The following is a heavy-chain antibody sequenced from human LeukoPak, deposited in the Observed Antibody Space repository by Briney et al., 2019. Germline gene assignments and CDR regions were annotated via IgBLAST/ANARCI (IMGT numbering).Heavy chain of an antibody. Sequence: GGSLRLSCAASGFTFSSYDMHWVRQAPGKGLEWVAVISYDGSNKYYADSVRGRFTISRDNSKNTLYLQMNSLRVEDTAVYYCARETADYGDSRFDYWGQGSLVTVSS. CDR3: ARETADYGDSRFDY. CDR1: GFTFSSYD. J-gene: IGHJ4*02. V-gene: IGHV3-30*03. CDR2: ISYDGSNK. D-gene: IGHD4-17*01.